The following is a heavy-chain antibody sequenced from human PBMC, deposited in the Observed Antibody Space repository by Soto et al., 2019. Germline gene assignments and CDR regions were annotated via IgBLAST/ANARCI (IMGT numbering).Heavy chain of an antibody. CDR3: ASSLVAARPYFTSDY. J-gene: IGHJ4*02. CDR1: GFTFSSYA. CDR2: IIPIFGTA. D-gene: IGHD6-6*01. V-gene: IGHV1-69*01. Sequence: VQLLESGGGLVQPGGSLRLSCAASGFTFSSYAISWVRQAPGQGLEWMGGIIPIFGTANYAQKFQGRVTITADESTSTAYMELSSLRSEDTAVYYCASSLVAARPYFTSDYWGQGTLVTVSS.